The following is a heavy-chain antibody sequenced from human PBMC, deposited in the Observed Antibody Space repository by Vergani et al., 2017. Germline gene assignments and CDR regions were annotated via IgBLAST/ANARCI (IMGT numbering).Heavy chain of an antibody. J-gene: IGHJ6*03. V-gene: IGHV1-8*01. CDR3: ARGGVVPAAMGDYYYYYMDV. CDR2: MNPNSGNT. CDR1: GYTFTSYD. Sequence: QVQLVQSGAEVKKPGASVKVSCKASGYTFTSYDINWVRQATGQGLEWMGWMNPNSGNTGDAQKFQGRVTMTRNTSISTAYMELSSLRSEDTAVYYCARGGVVPAAMGDYYYYYMDVWGKGTTVTVSS. D-gene: IGHD2-2*01.